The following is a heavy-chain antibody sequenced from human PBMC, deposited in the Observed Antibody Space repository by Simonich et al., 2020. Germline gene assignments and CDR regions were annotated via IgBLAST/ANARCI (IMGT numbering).Heavy chain of an antibody. CDR1: GFTFSSYI. CDR2: ISSSSSYI. D-gene: IGHD2-2*01. J-gene: IGHJ6*02. V-gene: IGHV3-21*01. Sequence: EVQLVESGGGLVKPGGSLRLSCAASGFTFSSYIMNWVRQAPGRGLGWVSSISSSSSYIYYADSVKGRFTTSRDNAKNSRYLQMNSMRAEDTAGYYCAGGVYCSSTSCSTYYYYGMDVWGQGTTVTVSS. CDR3: AGGVYCSSTSCSTYYYYGMDV.